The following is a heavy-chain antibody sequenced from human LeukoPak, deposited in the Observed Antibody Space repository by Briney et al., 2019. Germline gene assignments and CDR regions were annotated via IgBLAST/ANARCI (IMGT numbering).Heavy chain of an antibody. CDR2: ISGSGGST. CDR1: GFTFSSYG. Sequence: GGTLRLSWAASGFTFSSYGMSWVRQAPGKGLEWVSAISGSGGSTYYADSVKGRFTISRDNSKNTLYLQMNSLRAEDTAVYYCAKGYYYYYYMDVWGKGTTVTVSS. V-gene: IGHV3-23*01. CDR3: AKGYYYYYYMDV. J-gene: IGHJ6*03.